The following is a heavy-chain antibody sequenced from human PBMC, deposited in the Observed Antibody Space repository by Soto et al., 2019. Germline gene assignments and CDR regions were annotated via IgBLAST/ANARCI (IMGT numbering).Heavy chain of an antibody. Sequence: EVQLLESGGGLVQPGGSLRLSCAASGFTFSSYAVTWVRQAPGKWLEWVSAISESGGGTYYADSVKGRFTISRDNSKNALYLQMNSLRVEDRAVYYCAKANVRYYYYCMDVWGKGTAVTVSS. V-gene: IGHV3-23*01. D-gene: IGHD1-1*01. CDR3: AKANVRYYYYCMDV. CDR1: GFTFSSYA. J-gene: IGHJ6*03. CDR2: ISESGGGT.